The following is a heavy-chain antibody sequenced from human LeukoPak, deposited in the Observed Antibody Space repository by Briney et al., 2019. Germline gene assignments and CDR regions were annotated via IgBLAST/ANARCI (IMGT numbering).Heavy chain of an antibody. J-gene: IGHJ5*02. Sequence: ASVKVSCKASGYTFTGYYMHWVRQAAGQGLEWMGWINPNSGGTNYAQKFQGRVTMTRDTSISTAYMELSRLRSDDTAVYYCARCGGASGYDSWFDPWGQGTLVTVSS. CDR3: ARCGGASGYDSWFDP. CDR1: GYTFTGYY. CDR2: INPNSGGT. D-gene: IGHD5-12*01. V-gene: IGHV1-2*02.